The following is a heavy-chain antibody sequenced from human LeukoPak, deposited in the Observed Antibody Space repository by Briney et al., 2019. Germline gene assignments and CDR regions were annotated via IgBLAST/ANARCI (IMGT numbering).Heavy chain of an antibody. V-gene: IGHV3-48*01. D-gene: IGHD4-23*01. CDR2: ISSSSSTI. J-gene: IGHJ3*02. CDR3: ARDRCLDYGGNSVCAFDI. CDR1: GFTFSRYN. Sequence: GGSLRLSCAASGFTFSRYNMNWVRQAPGKGLEWVSYISSSSSTIYYADSVKGRFTISRDNAKNSLYLQMNSLRAEDTAVYYCARDRCLDYGGNSVCAFDIWGQGTMVTVSS.